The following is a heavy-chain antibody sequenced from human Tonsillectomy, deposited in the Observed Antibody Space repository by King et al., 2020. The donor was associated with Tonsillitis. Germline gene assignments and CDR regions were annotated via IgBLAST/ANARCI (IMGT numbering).Heavy chain of an antibody. CDR3: AETAAYGAFDI. J-gene: IGHJ3*02. D-gene: IGHD2-21*02. V-gene: IGHV4-59*01. CDR1: GGSISSYY. CDR2: SYYSGST. Sequence: QLQESGPGLVKPSETLSLTCTVSGGSISSYYWSWIRQPPGKGLEWIGSSYYSGSTNYNPSLKSRVTISVDTSKNQFSLKLSSVTAADTAVYYCAETAAYGAFDIWGQGTMVTVSS.